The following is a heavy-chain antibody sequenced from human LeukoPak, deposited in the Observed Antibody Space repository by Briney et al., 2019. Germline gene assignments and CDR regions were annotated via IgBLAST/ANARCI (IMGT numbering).Heavy chain of an antibody. CDR1: GGSISSYY. V-gene: IGHV4-59*01. Sequence: SETLSLTCSVSGGSISSYYWSWIRQPPGKGLEWTGYIYYSGSTNYNPSLKSRVTISVDTSKNQFSLKLRSVTAADTAVYYCARGSPAIFGVVIMNFGVDYWGQGALVTVSS. CDR3: ARGSPAIFGVVIMNFGVDY. CDR2: IYYSGST. J-gene: IGHJ4*02. D-gene: IGHD3-3*01.